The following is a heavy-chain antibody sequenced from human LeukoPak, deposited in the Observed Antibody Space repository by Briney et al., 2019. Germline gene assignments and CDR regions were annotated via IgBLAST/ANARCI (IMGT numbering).Heavy chain of an antibody. J-gene: IGHJ4*02. CDR1: GGSIISYY. CDR2: IYYSGST. V-gene: IGHV4-59*08. Sequence: SETLSLTCGVSGGSIISYYWSWIRQPPGKGLEWIGYIYYSGSTNYSPSLKSRVTISVDTSKNQFSLKLNSVTAADTAVYYCARRGDYYDGNGYYFYFDYWGQGTLVTVSS. CDR3: ARRGDYYDGNGYYFYFDY. D-gene: IGHD3-22*01.